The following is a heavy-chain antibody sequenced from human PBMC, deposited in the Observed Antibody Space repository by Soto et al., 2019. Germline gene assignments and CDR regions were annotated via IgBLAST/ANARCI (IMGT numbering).Heavy chain of an antibody. J-gene: IGHJ6*02. CDR2: IYYSGST. CDR3: ARSALTIFVVGYYGMDV. V-gene: IGHV4-30-4*01. Sequence: QVQLQESGPGLVKPSQTLSLTCTVSGGSISSGDYYWSWIRQPPGKGLEWIGYIYYSGSTYYNPSLKSRVTISVDTSKNQLSLKLSSVTAADTAVYYCARSALTIFVVGYYGMDVWGQGTTVTVSS. CDR1: GGSISSGDYY. D-gene: IGHD3-3*01.